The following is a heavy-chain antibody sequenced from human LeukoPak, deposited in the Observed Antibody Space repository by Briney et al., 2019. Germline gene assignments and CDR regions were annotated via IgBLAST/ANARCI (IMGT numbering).Heavy chain of an antibody. V-gene: IGHV4-30-4*08. CDR3: ARVLVPSQLDY. CDR1: GGSVSSGSYY. CDR2: IYYSGST. Sequence: SETLSLTCTVSGGSVSSGSYYWSWIRQPPGKGLEWIGYIYYSGSTYYNPSLKSRVTISVDTSKNQFSLKLSSVTAADTAVYYCARVLVPSQLDYWGQGTLVTVSS. J-gene: IGHJ4*02.